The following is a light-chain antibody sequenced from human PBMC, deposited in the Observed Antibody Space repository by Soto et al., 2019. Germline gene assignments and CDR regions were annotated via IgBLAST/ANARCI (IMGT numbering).Light chain of an antibody. CDR2: EVN. Sequence: QSVLTRPPSASGSPGQSVTISCSGTSSDVGGYKYVSCYQQHPGKAPKLMIFEVNKRPSAVPDRFSGSKSGNTASLTVSGRQTEDGAAYYCSSYGGNNNLGVFGTGTKLAAL. CDR3: SSYGGNNNLGV. CDR1: SSDVGGYKY. V-gene: IGLV2-8*01. J-gene: IGLJ1*01.